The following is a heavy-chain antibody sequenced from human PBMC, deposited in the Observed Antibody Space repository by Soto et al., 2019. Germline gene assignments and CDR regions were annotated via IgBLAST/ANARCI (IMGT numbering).Heavy chain of an antibody. CDR3: ARSHYTYGLLIDY. D-gene: IGHD2-8*01. CDR1: GGSIISNYW. CDR2: IYHSGTT. V-gene: IGHV4-38-2*01. Sequence: PSETLSLTCAVSGGSIISNYWCAWIRQSPGEGLVWIGSIYHSGTTYYNPSLESRVFISVDTSKNEFSLRLTSVTAADTAVYYCARSHYTYGLLIDYWGPGTLVSVSS. J-gene: IGHJ4*02.